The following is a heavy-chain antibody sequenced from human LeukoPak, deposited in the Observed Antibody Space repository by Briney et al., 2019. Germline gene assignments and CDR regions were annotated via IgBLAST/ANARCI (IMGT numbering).Heavy chain of an antibody. Sequence: GGSLRLSCAASGFTFSSYWMSWVRQAPGKGLEWVANIKQDGSEKYYVDSVKGRFTISRDNAKNSLYLQMNSLRAEDTAVYYCARALWTYYYDSSGYAPSDYWGQGTLVTVSS. CDR3: ARALWTYYYDSSGYAPSDY. CDR2: IKQDGSEK. J-gene: IGHJ4*02. D-gene: IGHD3-22*01. V-gene: IGHV3-7*01. CDR1: GFTFSSYW.